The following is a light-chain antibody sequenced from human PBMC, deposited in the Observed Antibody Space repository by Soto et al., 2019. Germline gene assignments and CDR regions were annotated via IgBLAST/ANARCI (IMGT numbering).Light chain of an antibody. CDR1: QTVYNN. J-gene: IGKJ4*01. Sequence: EIVMTQSPATLSASPGEGATLSCKAGQTVYNNLAWYKQRPGQPPRLLIYDASTRATGISARFSGSGYGTEFTLTISSLQSEDFAVYFCQQCRNWPLTFGGGTKVEIK. CDR3: QQCRNWPLT. CDR2: DAS. V-gene: IGKV3-15*01.